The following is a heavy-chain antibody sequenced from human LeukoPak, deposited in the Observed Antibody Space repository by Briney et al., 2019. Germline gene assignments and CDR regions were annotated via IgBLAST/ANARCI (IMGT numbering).Heavy chain of an antibody. CDR3: ARELRRGGKQLGDYFDY. CDR2: INPSDGST. V-gene: IGHV1-46*01. D-gene: IGHD1-1*01. CDR1: GYTFTSNY. Sequence: ASVKVSCKASGYTFTSNYLHWVRQAPGQGPQWMGRINPSDGSTRYAQKFQGRVTMTRDTSTSTVYMELSSLRPEDTAVFFCARELRRGGKQLGDYFDYWGQGTLVTVSS. J-gene: IGHJ4*02.